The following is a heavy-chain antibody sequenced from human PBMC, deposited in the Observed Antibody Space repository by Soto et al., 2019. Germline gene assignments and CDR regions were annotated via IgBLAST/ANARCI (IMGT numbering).Heavy chain of an antibody. J-gene: IGHJ4*02. CDR3: ARAQRFLKWSVGYYFDF. CDR1: GASISGSY. CDR2: LFNSGDT. V-gene: IGHV4-59*12. D-gene: IGHD3-3*01. Sequence: QVQLQESGPGLVKPSETLSLICSVSGASISGSYWSWIRQPPGKGLEWLGHLFNSGDTNYNPSLKSRVTISVDTSNNTISLTLTSVTAADTAVYFCARAQRFLKWSVGYYFDFWGQGALVAVSS.